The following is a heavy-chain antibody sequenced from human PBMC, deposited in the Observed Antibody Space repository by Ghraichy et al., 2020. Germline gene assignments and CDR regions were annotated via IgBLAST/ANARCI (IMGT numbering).Heavy chain of an antibody. J-gene: IGHJ4*02. CDR3: AGRRYGYSTREF. Sequence: SETLSLTCTVSGGSVSSGSFFWSWIRQPPGKGLEWIGYIYSSGNTTYNPSLKSRVSISFDTSKTHFSLRLSSVTAADTAVYYCAGRRYGYSTREFWGQGTLVSVSS. V-gene: IGHV4-61*03. D-gene: IGHD5-24*01. CDR2: IYSSGNT. CDR1: GGSVSSGSFF.